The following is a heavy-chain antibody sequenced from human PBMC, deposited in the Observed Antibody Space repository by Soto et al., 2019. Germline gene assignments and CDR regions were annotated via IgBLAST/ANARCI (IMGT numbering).Heavy chain of an antibody. Sequence: ASVKVSCKASGYTFTGYYMHGVRQAPGRGLEWMGWINPNSGGTNYAQKFQGRVTMTRDTSISTAYMELSRLRSDDTAVYYCARSFPLAAARYWSHYSMDVWGQGTTVTVSS. D-gene: IGHD6-13*01. J-gene: IGHJ6*02. CDR1: GYTFTGYY. V-gene: IGHV1-2*02. CDR3: ARSFPLAAARYWSHYSMDV. CDR2: INPNSGGT.